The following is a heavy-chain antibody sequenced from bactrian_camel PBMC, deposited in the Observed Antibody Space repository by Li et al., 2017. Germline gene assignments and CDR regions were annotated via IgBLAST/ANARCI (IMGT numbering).Heavy chain of an antibody. Sequence: LQLVESGGGSVQAGGSLKLSCVVSGYTYSTYSMGWVRQAPGKGLEWVSTIDYGGSRIAYADSVKGRFTISRDNAKNTLYLQMNSLKTEDTAVYYCATGQGVVAGHTQSAYNYWGQGTQVTVS. D-gene: IGHD6*01. V-gene: IGHV3S28*01. CDR1: GYTYSTYS. CDR3: ATGQGVVAGHTQSAYNY. CDR2: IDYGGSRI. J-gene: IGHJ4*01.